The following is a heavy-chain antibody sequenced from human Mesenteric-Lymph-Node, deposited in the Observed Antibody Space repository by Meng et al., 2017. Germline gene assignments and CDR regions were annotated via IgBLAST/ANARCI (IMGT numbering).Heavy chain of an antibody. D-gene: IGHD5-12*01. V-gene: IGHV4-30-4*01. J-gene: IGHJ4*02. CDR2: IYYSGST. Sequence: QVQLQESGPGLVKPSGTLSLTCAVSGGSISSGNHYWSWIRQHPGKGLEYIGYIYYSGSTYYNPSLKSRVIISVDTSKNQFSLNLNSVTAADAAVYYCARDSPGGYGYFDSWGQGTLVTVSS. CDR1: GGSISSGNHY. CDR3: ARDSPGGYGYFDS.